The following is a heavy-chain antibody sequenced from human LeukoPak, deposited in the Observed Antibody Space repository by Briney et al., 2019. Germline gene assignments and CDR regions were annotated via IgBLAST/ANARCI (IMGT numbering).Heavy chain of an antibody. Sequence: GGSLRLSCAASGFTFSSYSMNWVRQAPGKGLEWVSSSSSSSSYIYYADSLKGRFTISRDNAKNSLYLQMNSLRAEDTAVYYCEREVSHDAFDIWGQGTMVTVSS. CDR1: GFTFSSYS. V-gene: IGHV3-21*01. J-gene: IGHJ3*02. CDR2: SSSSSSYI. CDR3: EREVSHDAFDI.